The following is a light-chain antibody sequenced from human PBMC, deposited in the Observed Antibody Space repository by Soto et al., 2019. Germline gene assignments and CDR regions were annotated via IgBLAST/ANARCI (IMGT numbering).Light chain of an antibody. Sequence: QSALTQPASVSGSPGQSITISCTGTSSDIGAYNHVSWYQHHPGKVPRLMIYEVSNRPSGVSNRFSGSKSGNTASLTISGLQAEDEGDYYCHSFTTSTTRLFGGGTKVTV. CDR3: HSFTTSTTRL. CDR1: SSDIGAYNH. V-gene: IGLV2-14*01. J-gene: IGLJ3*02. CDR2: EVS.